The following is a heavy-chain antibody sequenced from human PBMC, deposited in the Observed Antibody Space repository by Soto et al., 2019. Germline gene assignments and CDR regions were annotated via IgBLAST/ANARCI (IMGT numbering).Heavy chain of an antibody. J-gene: IGHJ5*02. CDR3: ARDLDSSGFSPDWFDT. V-gene: IGHV4-4*07. D-gene: IGHD3-22*01. Sequence: SETLSLTCTVSGGSLSNYYWSWIRQPTGKGLEWIGRIYTGGSINYNPSLKSRVTMSVDTSKQQFSLKLTSVTAADTAVYYCARDLDSSGFSPDWFDTWGQGTMVTLSS. CDR1: GGSLSNYY. CDR2: IYTGGSI.